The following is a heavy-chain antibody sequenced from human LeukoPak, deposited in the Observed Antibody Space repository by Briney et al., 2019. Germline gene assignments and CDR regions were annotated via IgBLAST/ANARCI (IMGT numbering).Heavy chain of an antibody. Sequence: GGSLRLSCAASGFTFSSYAMHWVRQAPGKGLEWVADISYDGSNKYYADSVKGRFTISGDNSKNTLYLQMNSLRAEDTAVYYGARLQLWSYHFDYWGQGTLVTVSS. CDR3: ARLQLWSYHFDY. V-gene: IGHV3-30-3*01. CDR2: ISYDGSNK. D-gene: IGHD5-18*01. CDR1: GFTFSSYA. J-gene: IGHJ4*02.